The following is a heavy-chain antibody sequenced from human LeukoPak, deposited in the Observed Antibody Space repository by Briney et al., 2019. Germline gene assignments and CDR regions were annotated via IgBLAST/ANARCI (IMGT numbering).Heavy chain of an antibody. Sequence: SETLSLTCAVYGGSFSGYYWSWIRQPPGKGLEWIGYIYYSGSTYYNPSLRSRVTISVDTSKNQFSLKLSSVTAADTAVYYCAREAGRYFSPWGQGTLVTVSS. D-gene: IGHD3-9*01. CDR2: IYYSGST. V-gene: IGHV4-34*09. J-gene: IGHJ5*02. CDR3: AREAGRYFSP. CDR1: GGSFSGYY.